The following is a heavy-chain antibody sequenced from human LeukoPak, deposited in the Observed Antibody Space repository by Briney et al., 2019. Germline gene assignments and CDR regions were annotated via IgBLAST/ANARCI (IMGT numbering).Heavy chain of an antibody. D-gene: IGHD2-8*01. J-gene: IGHJ4*02. CDR1: GYTFTSHG. Sequence: VASVKVSCKASGYTFTSHGITWVRQAPGQGLEWMGWISVFNGNTNYAQKVQARVTMTTDTSTSTAYMELRSLRSDDTAVYYCARAHCTDGSCLLDHWGQGTLVTVST. CDR2: ISVFNGNT. V-gene: IGHV1-18*01. CDR3: ARAHCTDGSCLLDH.